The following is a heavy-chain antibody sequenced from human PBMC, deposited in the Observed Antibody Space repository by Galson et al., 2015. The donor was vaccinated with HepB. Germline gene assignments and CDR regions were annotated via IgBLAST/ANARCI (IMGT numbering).Heavy chain of an antibody. D-gene: IGHD3-22*01. CDR2: SFSSDEK. CDR3: ARTLNGRYYYNAFDI. V-gene: IGHV2-26*01. Sequence: ALVKPTQTLTLTCTVSGSSLSDTRVGVSWIRQSPGKALEWLAHSFSSDEKYFSSSLKSRLTISRDTSKNWVVLTMTNMDPVDTATYYCARTLNGRYYYNAFDIWGQGTMVTVSS. CDR1: GSSLSDTRVG. J-gene: IGHJ3*02.